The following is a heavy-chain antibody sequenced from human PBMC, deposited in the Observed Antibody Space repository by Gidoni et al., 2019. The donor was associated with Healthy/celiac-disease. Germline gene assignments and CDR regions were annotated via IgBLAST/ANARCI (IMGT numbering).Heavy chain of an antibody. CDR2: FDPADVET. D-gene: IGHD1-20*01. J-gene: IGHJ6*02. V-gene: IGHV1-24*01. CDR1: VYTLPELS. CDR3: ETESTINYYDGMDV. Sequence: QVQLVQSGAEVKKPGASVKVSCKVSVYTLPELSMHWVRQAPGKGLEWMGGFDPADVETIYAQKFQGRVTMTEDTSTDTADMERRSLRSEEKDVYYCETESTINYYDGMDVWGQGTTVTVSS.